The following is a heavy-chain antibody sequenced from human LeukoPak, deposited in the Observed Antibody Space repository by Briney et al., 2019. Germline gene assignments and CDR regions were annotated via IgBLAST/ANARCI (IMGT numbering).Heavy chain of an antibody. V-gene: IGHV3-23*01. CDR2: ISGSGGST. CDR1: GFTFSSYA. CDR3: AKLIMDRPIYDILAGYPLFDP. Sequence: GGSLRLSCAASGFTFSSYAMSWVRQAPGKGLEWVSAISGSGGSTYYADSVKGRFTISRDNSKSTLYLQMNSLRAEDTAVYYCAKLIMDRPIYDILAGYPLFDPWGQGTLVTVSS. J-gene: IGHJ5*01. D-gene: IGHD3-9*01.